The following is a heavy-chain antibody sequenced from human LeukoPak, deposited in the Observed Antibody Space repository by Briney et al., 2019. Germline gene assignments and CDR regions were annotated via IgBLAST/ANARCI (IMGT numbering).Heavy chain of an antibody. CDR3: ATWGLHFDI. CDR1: GYTFGAYY. J-gene: IGHJ3*02. CDR2: IRPNSGGT. Sequence: ASVKVSCKASGYTFGAYYMYWVRQAPGQGLEWMGWIRPNSGGTNYTQKFQGRVTMTRDTSINTAYMELSRLTSDDTAVYFCATWGLHFDIWGQGTMVIVAS. V-gene: IGHV1-2*02. D-gene: IGHD3-16*01.